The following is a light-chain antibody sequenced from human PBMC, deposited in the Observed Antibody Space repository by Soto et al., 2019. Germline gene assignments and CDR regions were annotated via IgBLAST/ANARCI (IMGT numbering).Light chain of an antibody. Sequence: EIVLTQSPGTLSLSPGERVTLSCRASQSIRSAYLAWYQQRPGQAPRLLIFGASSRATGIPDRFGGSGSGTDFTLTISRLEPEDFAVYYCQQFGSSSWTFGQGTKVEVK. V-gene: IGKV3-20*01. J-gene: IGKJ1*01. CDR1: QSIRSAY. CDR3: QQFGSSSWT. CDR2: GAS.